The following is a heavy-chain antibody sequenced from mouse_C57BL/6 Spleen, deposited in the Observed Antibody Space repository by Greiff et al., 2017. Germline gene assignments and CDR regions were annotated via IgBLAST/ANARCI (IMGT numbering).Heavy chain of an antibody. Sequence: ESGPGLVKPSQSLSLTCSVTGYSITSGYYWNWIRQFPGNKLEWMGYISYDGSNNYKPSLKNRISIPRDTSKNQFFLKLNSVTTEDTATYYCAMVYDYGEGDYYAMDYWGQGTSFTVSS. V-gene: IGHV3-6*01. CDR2: ISYDGSN. J-gene: IGHJ4*01. D-gene: IGHD2-4*01. CDR3: AMVYDYGEGDYYAMDY. CDR1: GYSITSGYY.